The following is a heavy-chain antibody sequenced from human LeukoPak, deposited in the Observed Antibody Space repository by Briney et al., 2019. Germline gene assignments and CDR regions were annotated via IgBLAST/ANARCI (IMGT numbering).Heavy chain of an antibody. CDR2: IYTSGST. D-gene: IGHD6-13*01. J-gene: IGHJ4*02. CDR3: ATHKDSSTGGFDY. V-gene: IGHV4-4*07. CDR1: GGSISGYF. Sequence: PSETLSLTCTVSGGSISGYFWSWIRQPAGKGLEWIGRIYTSGSTNYNPSLKSRVTMSVDTSKNQFSLKLSSVTAADTAVYYCATHKDSSTGGFDYWGQGTLVTVSS.